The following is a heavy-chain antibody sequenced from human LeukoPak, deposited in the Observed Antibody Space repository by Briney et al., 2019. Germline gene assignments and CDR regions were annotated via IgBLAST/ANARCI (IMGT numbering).Heavy chain of an antibody. CDR3: VRVRTADTYSYDSTGSP. CDR1: GFIFSSYS. Sequence: NPGGSLRLSCAASGFIFSSYSLNWVRQAPGKGLEWVSSISSSGSYIFYADSVKGRFTISRDNAKNSLYLQMSSLRDEDSAVYYCVRVRTADTYSYDSTGSPWGQGTVVTVSS. D-gene: IGHD3-22*01. CDR2: ISSSGSYI. J-gene: IGHJ5*02. V-gene: IGHV3-21*01.